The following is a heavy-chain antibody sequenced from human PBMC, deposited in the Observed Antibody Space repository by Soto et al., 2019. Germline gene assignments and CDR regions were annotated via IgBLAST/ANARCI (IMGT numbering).Heavy chain of an antibody. D-gene: IGHD3-22*01. V-gene: IGHV4-31*03. J-gene: IGHJ4*02. CDR3: ATQPRYDSSGYFYY. Sequence: SETLSLTCSVSGGSINSGGYYWTWIRQHPEKGLEWIGDIYYSGSADYHPSLQTRATISMDTSKNQFSLKLRSVTAADTAVYYCATQPRYDSSGYFYYWGQGSLVTV. CDR1: GGSINSGGYY. CDR2: IYYSGSA.